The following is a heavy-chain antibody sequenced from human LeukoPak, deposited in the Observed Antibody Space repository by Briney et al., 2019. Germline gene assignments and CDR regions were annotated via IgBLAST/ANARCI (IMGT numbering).Heavy chain of an antibody. J-gene: IGHJ4*02. D-gene: IGHD2-21*02. V-gene: IGHV3-48*04. CDR2: ITRGSSTI. CDR1: GFTFSWYS. CDR3: ARTGPYCGGDCLDY. Sequence: GGSLRLSCAVSGFTFSWYSMNWVRQAPGKGLEWLSYITRGSSTIYYPDSVKGRFTISRDNAKNSLYLQMNSLRVEDTAVYYCARTGPYCGGDCLDYWGQGTLVTVSS.